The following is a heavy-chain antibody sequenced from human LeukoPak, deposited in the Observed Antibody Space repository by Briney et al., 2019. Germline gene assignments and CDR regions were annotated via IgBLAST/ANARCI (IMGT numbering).Heavy chain of an antibody. CDR1: GGSISSYY. CDR3: ARTYNWNYDY. CDR2: IYYSGST. J-gene: IGHJ4*02. Sequence: PSETLSLTCTVSGGSISSYYWSWIRQPPGKGLEWVGYIYYSGSTNYNPSLNSRVTISVDTSKNQLSLKLSSVTAADTAVYYCARTYNWNYDYWGQGTLVTVSS. V-gene: IGHV4-59*08. D-gene: IGHD1-7*01.